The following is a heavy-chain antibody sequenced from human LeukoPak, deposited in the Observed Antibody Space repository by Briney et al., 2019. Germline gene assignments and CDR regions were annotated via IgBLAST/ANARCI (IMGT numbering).Heavy chain of an antibody. J-gene: IGHJ1*01. CDR3: ARFSPPYFSDSSGYSEYFQH. Sequence: KIGESLKISCKASGFTFTNYWIGWVRQMPGKGLEWMGRIDPSDSFTNYSPSFQGHVTISADKSINTSYLQWSSLKASDTAMYYCARFSPPYFSDSSGYSEYFQHWGQGTLVTVSS. V-gene: IGHV5-10-1*01. CDR2: IDPSDSFT. D-gene: IGHD3-22*01. CDR1: GFTFTNYW.